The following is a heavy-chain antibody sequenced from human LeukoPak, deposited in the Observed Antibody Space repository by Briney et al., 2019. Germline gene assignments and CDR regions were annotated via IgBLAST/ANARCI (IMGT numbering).Heavy chain of an antibody. CDR3: ARPHTGFDS. CDR2: ISWNSGRI. J-gene: IGHJ4*02. CDR1: GFTFDDYA. V-gene: IGHV3-9*01. Sequence: GGSLRLSCAASGFTFDDYAMHWVRQAPGKGLEWVSGISWNSGRIGYADSVKGRFTISRDNAKNTLYLQMNSLRAEDTAVYYCARPHTGFDSWGQGTLVTVSS.